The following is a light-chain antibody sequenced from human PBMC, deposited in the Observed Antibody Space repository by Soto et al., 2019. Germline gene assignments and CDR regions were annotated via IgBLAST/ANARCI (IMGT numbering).Light chain of an antibody. CDR1: QSLVHSDGNTY. V-gene: IGKV2-30*02. Sequence: DVVMTQSPLSLPVTLGQPASISCRSSQSLVHSDGNTYLNWFQQRPGQSPRRLIYWVSNRDSGVPDRLSGSGSGTDFTLKISRVEAEDVGVYYCMQGTHWPVTFGQGTRLEIK. CDR3: MQGTHWPVT. CDR2: WVS. J-gene: IGKJ5*01.